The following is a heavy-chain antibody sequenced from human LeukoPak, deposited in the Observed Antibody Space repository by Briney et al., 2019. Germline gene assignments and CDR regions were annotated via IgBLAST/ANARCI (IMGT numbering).Heavy chain of an antibody. CDR2: ISAYNGNT. D-gene: IGHD3-3*01. CDR3: ARDRSQYYDFWSGYPDFDY. V-gene: IGHV1-18*01. J-gene: IGHJ4*02. Sequence: ASVKVSCKASGYTFTSYGISWVRQAPGQGLEWMGWISAYNGNTNYAQKLQARVTMTTDTSTSTAYMELRSLRSDDTAVYYCARDRSQYYDFWSGYPDFDYWGQGTLVTVSS. CDR1: GYTFTSYG.